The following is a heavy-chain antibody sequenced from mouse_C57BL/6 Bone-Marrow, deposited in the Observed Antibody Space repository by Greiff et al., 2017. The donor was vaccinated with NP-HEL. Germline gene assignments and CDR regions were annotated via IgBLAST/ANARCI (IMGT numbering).Heavy chain of an antibody. CDR2: IDPETGGT. CDR3: TRYYYGSSYRGY. V-gene: IGHV1-15*01. Sequence: QVQLQQSGAELVRPGASVTLSCKASGYTFTDYEMHWVKQTPVHGLEWIGAIDPETGGTAYNQKFKGKAILTADKSSSTAYMELRSLTSEDSAVYYCTRYYYGSSYRGYWGQGTTLTVSS. CDR1: GYTFTDYE. D-gene: IGHD1-1*01. J-gene: IGHJ2*01.